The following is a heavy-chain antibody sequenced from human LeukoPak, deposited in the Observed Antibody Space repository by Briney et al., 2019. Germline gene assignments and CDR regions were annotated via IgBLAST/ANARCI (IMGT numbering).Heavy chain of an antibody. D-gene: IGHD3-3*01. J-gene: IGHJ6*03. CDR2: INPKNGGT. CDR1: GYTFSDHY. V-gene: IGHV1-2*02. CDR3: AREGGGDFWSRDYYMDV. Sequence: ASVTVSCKPPGYTFSDHYMHWVRQAPGQGREWMAWINPKNGGTTYARKFQGRVTLTRDPSISTFYMELSRLTSDDTAVYYCAREGGGDFWSRDYYMDVWGKGTTVTVS.